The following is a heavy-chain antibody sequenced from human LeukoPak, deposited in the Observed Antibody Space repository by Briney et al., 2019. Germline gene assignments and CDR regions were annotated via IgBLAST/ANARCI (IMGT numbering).Heavy chain of an antibody. V-gene: IGHV3-48*03. J-gene: IGHJ4*02. CDR1: GFTFSSYE. CDR3: ARGPYYYDSSGYSHFDY. D-gene: IGHD3-22*01. CDR2: ISSSGSTI. Sequence: PGGSLRLSCAASGFTFSSYEMNWVRQAPGKGLEWVSYISSSGSTIYYADSVKGRFTISRDNSKNTLYLQMNSLRAEDTAVYYCARGPYYYDSSGYSHFDYWGQGTLVTVSS.